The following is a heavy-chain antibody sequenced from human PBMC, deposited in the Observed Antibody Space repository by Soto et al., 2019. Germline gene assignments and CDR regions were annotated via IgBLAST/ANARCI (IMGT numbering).Heavy chain of an antibody. CDR3: ARVSLSIAAAGSFDY. J-gene: IGHJ4*02. Sequence: ASETLSLTCAVSGGSISSGGYSWSWIRQPPGKGLEWIGYIYHSGSTYYNPSLKSRVTISVDRSKNQFSLKLSSVTAADTAVYYCARVSLSIAAAGSFDYWGQGTLVTVSS. D-gene: IGHD6-13*01. V-gene: IGHV4-30-2*01. CDR1: GGSISSGGYS. CDR2: IYHSGST.